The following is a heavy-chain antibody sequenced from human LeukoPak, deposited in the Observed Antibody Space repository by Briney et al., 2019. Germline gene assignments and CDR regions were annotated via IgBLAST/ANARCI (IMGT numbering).Heavy chain of an antibody. CDR1: GYTFTSYG. V-gene: IGHV1-18*01. J-gene: IGHJ1*01. Sequence: ASVKVSCKASGYTFTSYGISWVRQAPGQGLEWMGWVSAYNGATDYAQKVQDRVTMTTDTSTSTAYMNLRSLRSDDTAVYYCARADLDFWSGYYRSEYFQYWGQGTLVTVSS. CDR2: VSAYNGAT. D-gene: IGHD3-3*01. CDR3: ARADLDFWSGYYRSEYFQY.